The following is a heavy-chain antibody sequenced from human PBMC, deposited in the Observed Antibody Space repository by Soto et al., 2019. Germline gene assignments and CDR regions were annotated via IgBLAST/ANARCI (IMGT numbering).Heavy chain of an antibody. D-gene: IGHD3-3*01. J-gene: IGHJ4*02. CDR1: GFTVSSYG. Sequence: GGSLRLSCAASGFTVSSYGMHWVRQAPGKGQEWVAVISYDGSNKYYADSVKGRFTISRDNSKNTLYLQMNSLRAEDTAVYYCAKAERITIFGVVPRPANYFDYWGQGTLVTVSS. CDR2: ISYDGSNK. V-gene: IGHV3-30*18. CDR3: AKAERITIFGVVPRPANYFDY.